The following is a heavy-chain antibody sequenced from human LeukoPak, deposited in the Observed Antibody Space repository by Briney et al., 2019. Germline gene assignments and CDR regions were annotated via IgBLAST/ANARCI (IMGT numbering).Heavy chain of an antibody. D-gene: IGHD2-2*01. CDR2: IYYTGSA. CDR3: ARRGITYSTSFFEY. V-gene: IGHV4-39*01. Sequence: SETLSLTCAASGGSVSGGKDFWGWIRQPPGKGLEWIGNIYYTGSAYYNPSLKSRVTISADTSKNEFSLNLRSVTAADTAVYYCARRGITYSTSFFEYWGQGKLVTVSS. CDR1: GGSVSGGKDF. J-gene: IGHJ4*02.